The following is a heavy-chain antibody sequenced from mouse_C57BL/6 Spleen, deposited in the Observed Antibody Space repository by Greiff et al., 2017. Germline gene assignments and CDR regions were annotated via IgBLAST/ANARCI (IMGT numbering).Heavy chain of an antibody. CDR2: IRNKANGYTT. V-gene: IGHV7-3*01. Sequence: EVKLVESGGGLVQPGGSLSLSCAASGFTFTDYYMSWVRQPPGTALEWLGFIRNKANGYTTEYSASVKGRFTISRDNSQSILYLQMNALRAEDSATYYCARYDGYLAWFAYWGQGTLVTVSA. D-gene: IGHD2-3*01. CDR1: GFTFTDYY. CDR3: ARYDGYLAWFAY. J-gene: IGHJ3*01.